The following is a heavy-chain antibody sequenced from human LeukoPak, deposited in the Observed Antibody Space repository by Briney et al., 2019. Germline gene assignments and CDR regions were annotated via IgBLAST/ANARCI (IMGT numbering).Heavy chain of an antibody. J-gene: IGHJ3*02. V-gene: IGHV4-34*01. CDR2: INHSGST. CDR3: AKSNGYGLIDI. D-gene: IGHD3-22*01. Sequence: SETLSLTCTVSGGSFSGYYWSWIRQPPGKGLEWIGEINHSGSTNYNPSLKSRVTISVDTSRNQFSLKLNSVTAADTAVYYCAKSNGYGLIDIWGQGTMVTVSS. CDR1: GGSFSGYY.